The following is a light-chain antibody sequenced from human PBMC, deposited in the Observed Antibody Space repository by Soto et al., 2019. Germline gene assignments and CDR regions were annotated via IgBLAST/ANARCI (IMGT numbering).Light chain of an antibody. V-gene: IGKV3-15*01. J-gene: IGKJ1*01. CDR2: DAS. Sequence: ETVLTQSPATLSVSPGERATLSCRASQSVTSKLAWYQQKPGQAPRVLMYDASTRATGIPARFSGSGSGTEFTLTITSLQSEDFAVYYCQQYNNWPPSFGQGTKVEIK. CDR1: QSVTSK. CDR3: QQYNNWPPS.